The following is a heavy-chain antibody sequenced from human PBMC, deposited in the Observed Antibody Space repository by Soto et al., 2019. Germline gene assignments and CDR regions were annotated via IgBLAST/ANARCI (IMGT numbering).Heavy chain of an antibody. V-gene: IGHV3-7*01. CDR1: GFTFSSYG. CDR2: IKQDGSEK. J-gene: IGHJ4*02. CDR3: ARDRGYSGYVSGLDY. D-gene: IGHD5-12*01. Sequence: GGSLRLSCAASGFTFSSYGMHWVRQAPGKGLEWVANIKQDGSEKYYVDSVKGRFTISRDNAKNSLYLQMNSLRAEDTAVYYCARDRGYSGYVSGLDYWGQGTLVTVSS.